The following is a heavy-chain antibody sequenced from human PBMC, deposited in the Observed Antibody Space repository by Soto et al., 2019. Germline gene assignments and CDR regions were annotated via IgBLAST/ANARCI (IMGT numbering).Heavy chain of an antibody. V-gene: IGHV1-69*01. CDR3: ARVLYYGSGSYSPYGMDV. J-gene: IGHJ6*02. D-gene: IGHD3-10*01. CDR2: VSPPFRPS. CDR1: GVSFNNNG. Sequence: QVQLVQSGAEVKKPGSSVKGSCKTSGVSFNNNGIGWVRQAPGHGLEWMGGVSPPFRPSNDEGKVQGRISITADASTGTVNMELSSLTSENTVQYYCARVLYYGSGSYSPYGMDVWGQGTTVTVSS.